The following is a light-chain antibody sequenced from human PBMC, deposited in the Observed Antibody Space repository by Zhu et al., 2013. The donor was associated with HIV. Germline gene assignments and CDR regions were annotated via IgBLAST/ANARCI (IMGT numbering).Light chain of an antibody. J-gene: IGLJ2*01. V-gene: IGLV1-51*01. CDR2: DND. CDR3: GTWESKMSGA. Sequence: QSLLTQPPSVSAAPGQKVTISCSGDRSNIGFNSVSWYQQFPGEAPKLLIYDNDKRPSGIPDRFSGSKSATSATLGIADLQTGDEADYYCGTWESKMSGAFGGGTKLTV. CDR1: RSNIGFNS.